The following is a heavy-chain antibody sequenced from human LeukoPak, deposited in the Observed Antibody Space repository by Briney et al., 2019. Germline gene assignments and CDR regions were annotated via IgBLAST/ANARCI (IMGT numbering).Heavy chain of an antibody. Sequence: HPGGSLRLSCAASGFTFSSYGMHWVRQAPGKGLEWVSYISSSITTIYYADSVKGRFTISRDNAKNSLYLQMNSLRTEDTAVYYCARDPRNYYGAGMDVWGQGTTVTVSS. D-gene: IGHD3-10*01. CDR3: ARDPRNYYGAGMDV. V-gene: IGHV3-48*04. CDR2: ISSSITTI. J-gene: IGHJ6*02. CDR1: GFTFSSYG.